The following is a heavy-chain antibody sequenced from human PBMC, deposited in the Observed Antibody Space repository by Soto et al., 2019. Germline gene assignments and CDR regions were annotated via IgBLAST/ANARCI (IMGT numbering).Heavy chain of an antibody. J-gene: IGHJ6*02. V-gene: IGHV4-34*01. D-gene: IGHD2-8*01. CDR1: GGSFSGYY. CDR2: INHSGST. CDR3: ARIGGCTNGVCYQDPYYYYYGMDV. Sequence: QVQLQQWGAGLLKPSETLSLTCAVYGGSFSGYYWSWIRQPPGKGLEWIGEINHSGSTNYNPSLHSRVTLPVDTSKNQFSLSLRSVTAADTAVYYCARIGGCTNGVCYQDPYYYYYGMDVWGQGTTVTVSS.